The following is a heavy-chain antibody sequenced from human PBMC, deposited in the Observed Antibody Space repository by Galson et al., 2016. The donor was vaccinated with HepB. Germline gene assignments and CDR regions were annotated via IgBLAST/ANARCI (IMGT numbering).Heavy chain of an antibody. D-gene: IGHD3-22*01. CDR2: IAYDGGTT. Sequence: SLRLSCAASGFSVSGYWMHWVRQTPGKGLLWVSRIAYDGGTTTYADSVKGRFTISRDSAKNTLYLEMNSLRVEDTAVYYCARSNYDGSGYYRFDHWGQGTLVTVSS. V-gene: IGHV3-74*03. CDR3: ARSNYDGSGYYRFDH. J-gene: IGHJ5*02. CDR1: GFSVSGYW.